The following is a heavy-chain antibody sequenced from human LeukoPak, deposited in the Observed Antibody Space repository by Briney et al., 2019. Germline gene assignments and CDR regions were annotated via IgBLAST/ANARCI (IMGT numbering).Heavy chain of an antibody. CDR2: ISSSSSHI. J-gene: IGHJ6*03. CDR1: GFTFSSYS. CDR3: ARPPGPYYYYYMDV. Sequence: PGGSLRLSCAASGFTFSSYSINWVRQATGKGLEWVSSISSSSSHIYYADSVKGRFTISRESAKNSVYVQMNSLRADDTAVYYCARPPGPYYYYYMDVWGKGTTVTVSS. D-gene: IGHD1-14*01. V-gene: IGHV3-21*01.